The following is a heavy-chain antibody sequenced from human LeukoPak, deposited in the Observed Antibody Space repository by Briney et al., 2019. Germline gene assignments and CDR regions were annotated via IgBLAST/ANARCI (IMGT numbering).Heavy chain of an antibody. CDR2: INHSGST. CDR3: ARGKNYYGSGSYYNAKPRPLNWFDP. CDR1: GFTFSSYA. D-gene: IGHD3-10*01. Sequence: GSLRLSCSASGFTFSSYAMHWVRQAPGKGLEWIGEINHSGSTNYNPSLKSRVTISVDTSKNQFSLKLSSVTAADTAVYYCARGKNYYGSGSYYNAKPRPLNWFDPWGQGTLVTVSS. V-gene: IGHV4-34*01. J-gene: IGHJ5*02.